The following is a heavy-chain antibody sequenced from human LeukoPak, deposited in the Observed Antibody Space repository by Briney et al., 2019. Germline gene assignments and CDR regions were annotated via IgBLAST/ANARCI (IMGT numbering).Heavy chain of an antibody. J-gene: IGHJ3*02. Sequence: SETLSLTCTVSGGSISSGSYYWGWVRQPPGKGLEWIGSIHHSGSSYYKSSLKSRVTISVNTSKNQFSLKLSSVTAADTAVYYCARELMLGALDAFDIWGQGTMVTVSS. D-gene: IGHD3-10*02. V-gene: IGHV4-39*07. CDR2: IHHSGSS. CDR3: ARELMLGALDAFDI. CDR1: GGSISSGSYY.